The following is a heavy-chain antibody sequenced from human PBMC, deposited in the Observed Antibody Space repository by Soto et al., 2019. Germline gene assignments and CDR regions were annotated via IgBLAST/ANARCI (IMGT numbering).Heavy chain of an antibody. J-gene: IGHJ6*02. D-gene: IGHD2-2*01. Sequence: EVQLVESGGGLVQPGGSLTLSCAASGFTFGDSWMNWVRQAPGKGLEWVANIKEDGSEKYFLDSVKGRFTISRDNAKNSLYLQINSLRAEDTGVYYCARDLGRTAAGYYYYDAMDVWGQGTTVTVSS. V-gene: IGHV3-7*01. CDR2: IKEDGSEK. CDR1: GFTFGDSW. CDR3: ARDLGRTAAGYYYYDAMDV.